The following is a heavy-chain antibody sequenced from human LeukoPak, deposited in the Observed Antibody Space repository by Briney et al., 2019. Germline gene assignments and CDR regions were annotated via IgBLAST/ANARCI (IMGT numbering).Heavy chain of an antibody. D-gene: IGHD2-15*01. V-gene: IGHV4-34*01. CDR2: INHSGST. CDR1: GGSFSGYY. Sequence: PSETLSLTCAVYGGSFSGYYWSWIRQPPGKGLEWIGEINHSGSTNYNPSLKSRVTISVDTSKNQFSLKLSSVTAADTAVYYCARRRGGSRYYYYYYMDVWGKGTTVTVSS. J-gene: IGHJ6*03. CDR3: ARRRGGSRYYYYYYMDV.